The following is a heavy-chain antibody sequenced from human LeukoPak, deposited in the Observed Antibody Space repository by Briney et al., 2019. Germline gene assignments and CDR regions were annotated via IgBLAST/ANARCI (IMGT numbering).Heavy chain of an antibody. CDR3: ARGGYFDY. D-gene: IGHD2-15*01. Sequence: PSEALSLTCTVSGGSISRYYWSWLRQPPGKGLGWRGYICYSGSTNYNPSLKRRVTISVDTSENQFSLKLSSVTAADTAVYYCARGGYFDYWGPGTLVTVSS. CDR1: GGSISRYY. V-gene: IGHV4-59*12. J-gene: IGHJ4*02. CDR2: ICYSGST.